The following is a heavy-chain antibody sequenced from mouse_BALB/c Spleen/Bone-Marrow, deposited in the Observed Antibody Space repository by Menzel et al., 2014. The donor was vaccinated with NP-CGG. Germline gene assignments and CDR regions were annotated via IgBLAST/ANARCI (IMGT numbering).Heavy chain of an antibody. J-gene: IGHJ4*01. CDR2: IWSGGNT. Sequence: VQLQQSGPGLVQPSQSLSITCTVSGFSLTSYGVHWVRQSPGKGLEWLGVIWSGGNTDYNAAFISRLSISKDNSKSQVFFKMNSLQANDTAIYYCAREEFYAMDYWGLGTSVTVSS. CDR3: AREEFYAMDY. V-gene: IGHV2-2*02. CDR1: GFSLTSYG.